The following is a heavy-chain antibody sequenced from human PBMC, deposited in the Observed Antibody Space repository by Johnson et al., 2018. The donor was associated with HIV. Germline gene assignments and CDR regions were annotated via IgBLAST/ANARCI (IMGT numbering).Heavy chain of an antibody. D-gene: IGHD1-7*01. CDR1: GFTFINAW. J-gene: IGHJ3*02. CDR3: TTDQVGRNYGGKYHI. V-gene: IGHV3-15*01. CDR2: IYSKTDGGTT. Sequence: EVQLVESGGGLVKPGGSLRLSCVASGFTFINAWMSWVRQAPGKGLEWVGRIYSKTDGGTTEYAAPVKGRFTISRDDSKNTLYLQMNSLKSEDTAVYYCTTDQVGRNYGGKYHIWGQGTMVTVSS.